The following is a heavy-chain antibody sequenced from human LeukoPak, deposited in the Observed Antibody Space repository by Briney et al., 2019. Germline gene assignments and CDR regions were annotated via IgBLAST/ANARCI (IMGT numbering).Heavy chain of an antibody. CDR1: GGSISSGGYY. Sequence: PSQTLSLTCTVSGGSISSGGYYWSWIRQPPGKGLEWIGYIYHSGSTYYNPSLKSRVTISVDRSKNQFSLKLSSVTAADTAVYYCARAYSSSSLYYFDYWGQGTLVTVSS. CDR2: IYHSGST. V-gene: IGHV4-30-2*01. J-gene: IGHJ4*02. CDR3: ARAYSSSSLYYFDY. D-gene: IGHD6-6*01.